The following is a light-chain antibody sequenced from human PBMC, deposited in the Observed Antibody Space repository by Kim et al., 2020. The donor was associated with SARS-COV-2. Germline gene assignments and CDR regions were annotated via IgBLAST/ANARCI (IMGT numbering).Light chain of an antibody. Sequence: QSITISCTGTSSDVGSYNYVSWYQQHPGKAPKIMIYDVSHRPSGVSNRFSGSKSGNTASLTISGLQAEDEADYYCSSYTSSNTIGIFGGGTQLTVL. J-gene: IGLJ2*01. V-gene: IGLV2-14*03. CDR3: SSYTSSNTIGI. CDR1: SSDVGSYNY. CDR2: DVS.